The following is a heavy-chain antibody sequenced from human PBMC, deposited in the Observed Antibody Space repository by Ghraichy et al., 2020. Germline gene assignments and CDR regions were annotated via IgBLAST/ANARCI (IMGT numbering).Heavy chain of an antibody. J-gene: IGHJ3*02. D-gene: IGHD4-23*01. CDR2: INNDGGST. V-gene: IGHV3-74*01. Sequence: GGSLRLSCAASGFTFSSYWIHWVRQTPGKELVWVSRINNDGGSTTYADSVRGRFTMSRDNAKNTLYLQMNSLRAEDTAVYFCAREGGPYSGGQRRERQAFDIWGQGTMVTVSS. CDR1: GFTFSSYW. CDR3: AREGGPYSGGQRRERQAFDI.